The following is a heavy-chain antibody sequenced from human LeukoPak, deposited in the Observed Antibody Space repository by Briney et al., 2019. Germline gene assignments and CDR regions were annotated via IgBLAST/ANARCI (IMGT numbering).Heavy chain of an antibody. CDR2: IGTAGDT. Sequence: GGSLRLSCAASGFTFSSYDMHWVRQATGKGLEWVSAIGTAGDTYYPGSVKGRFTISRENAKNSLYLQMNSLRAEDTAVYYCASGPKRITPFDYWGQGTLVTVSS. CDR3: ASGPKRITPFDY. J-gene: IGHJ4*02. D-gene: IGHD2-15*01. CDR1: GFTFSSYD. V-gene: IGHV3-13*01.